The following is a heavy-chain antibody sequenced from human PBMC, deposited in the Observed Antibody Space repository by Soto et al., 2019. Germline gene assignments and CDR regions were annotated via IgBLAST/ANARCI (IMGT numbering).Heavy chain of an antibody. J-gene: IGHJ4*02. CDR1: GVSIISGHYY. CDR2: IYYSGST. CDR3: ASITLVRGVF. V-gene: IGHV4-30-4*01. Sequence: PSETLSLTCTVSGVSIISGHYYWILIRQPPGKGLEWIGYIYYSGSTYYNPSLKSRVTISVDTSKNQFSLKLSSVTAADTAGDYCASITLVRGVFWGQGTLVSVAS. D-gene: IGHD3-10*01.